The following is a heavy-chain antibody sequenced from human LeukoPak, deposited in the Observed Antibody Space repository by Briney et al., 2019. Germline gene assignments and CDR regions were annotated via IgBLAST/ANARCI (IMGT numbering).Heavy chain of an antibody. D-gene: IGHD2-2*01. CDR1: GFTFSNAW. V-gene: IGHV3-66*02. CDR3: ARARIGVAGFFDY. CDR2: IYRDGTT. J-gene: IGHJ4*02. Sequence: GGSLRLSCAASGFTFSNAWMSWVRQAPGKGLEWVSVIYRDGTTYYADSVKGRFTISRDNSKNTVYLQMNSLRAEDTAVYYCARARIGVAGFFDYWGQGTLVTVSS.